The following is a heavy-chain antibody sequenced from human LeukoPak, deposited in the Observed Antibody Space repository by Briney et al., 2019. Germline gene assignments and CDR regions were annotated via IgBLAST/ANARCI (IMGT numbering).Heavy chain of an antibody. D-gene: IGHD3-9*01. CDR1: GFSFSGSG. Sequence: GGSLRLSCAASGFSFSGSGMNWVRQAPGKGLEWVSSISDSSRYIFYADSVKGRFTISRDNTQDLVFLQMNSLRPEDTAIYYCARADYDLSTGHPYYFDSWGQGTLVTVSS. V-gene: IGHV3-21*01. CDR2: ISDSSRYI. CDR3: ARADYDLSTGHPYYFDS. J-gene: IGHJ4*02.